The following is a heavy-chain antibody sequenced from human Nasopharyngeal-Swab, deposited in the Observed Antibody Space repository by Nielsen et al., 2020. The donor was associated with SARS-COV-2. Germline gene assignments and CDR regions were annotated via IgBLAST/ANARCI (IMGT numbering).Heavy chain of an antibody. CDR3: ARAGEDYGDYSYYFDY. J-gene: IGHJ4*02. V-gene: IGHV4-59*08. CDR1: GGSISSYY. D-gene: IGHD4-17*01. Sequence: SETLSLTCTVSGGSISSYYWSWIRQPPGKGLEWIGYIYYSGSTNYNPSLKSRVTISVDTSKNQFSLKLSSVTAADTAVYYCARAGEDYGDYSYYFDYWGQGTLVTVSS. CDR2: IYYSGST.